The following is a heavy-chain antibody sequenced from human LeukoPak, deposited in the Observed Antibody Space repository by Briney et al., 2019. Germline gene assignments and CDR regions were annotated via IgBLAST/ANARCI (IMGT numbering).Heavy chain of an antibody. D-gene: IGHD3-3*01. V-gene: IGHV4-30-4*08. CDR3: VRDVEWSRDAFDI. CDR1: GGSISSGDYY. Sequence: SQTLSLTCTVSGGSISSGDYYWSWIRQPPGKGLEWIGYIYYSGSTYYNPSLKSRVTISVDTSKNQFSLKLSSVTAADTAVYYCVRDVEWSRDAFDIWGQGTMVTVSS. CDR2: IYYSGST. J-gene: IGHJ3*02.